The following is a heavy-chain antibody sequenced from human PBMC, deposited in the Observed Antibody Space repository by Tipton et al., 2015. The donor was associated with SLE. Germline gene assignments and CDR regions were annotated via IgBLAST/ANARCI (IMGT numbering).Heavy chain of an antibody. CDR3: ARIRCSGDSCYDSDYFYYYMDV. V-gene: IGHV3-66*02. CDR1: GLAVSGNY. Sequence: SLRLSCAASGLAVSGNYMNWVRQTPGKGLEWVSAVFSGGDTHYTDSVKGRFTISSDYSKNTMYLQMNSLRPEDTGVYYCARIRCSGDSCYDSDYFYYYMDVWGKGTTVTVSS. J-gene: IGHJ6*03. CDR2: VFSGGDT. D-gene: IGHD2-15*01.